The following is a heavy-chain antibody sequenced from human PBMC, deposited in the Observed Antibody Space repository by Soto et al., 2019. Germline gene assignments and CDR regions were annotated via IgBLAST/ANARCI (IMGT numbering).Heavy chain of an antibody. Sequence: QLQLQESGPGLVKPSETLSLTCTVSGGSISSSSYYWGWIRQPPGKGLEWIGSIYYSGSTYYNPSLKSRFTISVDTSKNQFSLKLSSVTAAATAVYYCARQGGVYIAAAGFDYWGQGTLVTVSS. CDR2: IYYSGST. J-gene: IGHJ4*02. CDR1: GGSISSSSYY. V-gene: IGHV4-39*01. CDR3: ARQGGVYIAAAGFDY. D-gene: IGHD6-13*01.